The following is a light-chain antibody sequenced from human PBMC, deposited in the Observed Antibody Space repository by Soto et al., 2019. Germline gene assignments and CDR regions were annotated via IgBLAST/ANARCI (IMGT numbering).Light chain of an antibody. CDR2: EVS. Sequence: QSVLTQPASVSGSPGQSITISCTGTSSDIGGYNYVSWYQQLPGKAPKLMIYEVSSRPSGVSNRFSGSKSGNTASLTISGLQAEDEADYYCSSYTSSTTLYVFGTGTKVTFL. V-gene: IGLV2-14*01. CDR3: SSYTSSTTLYV. J-gene: IGLJ1*01. CDR1: SSDIGGYNY.